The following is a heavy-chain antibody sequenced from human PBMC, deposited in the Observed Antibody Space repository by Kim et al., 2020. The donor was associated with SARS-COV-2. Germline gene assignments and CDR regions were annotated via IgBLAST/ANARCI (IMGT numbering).Heavy chain of an antibody. V-gene: IGHV3-30*18. CDR3: AKESGSGSYYAWTYYYYGMDV. J-gene: IGHJ6*02. Sequence: GGSLRLSCAASGFTFSSYGMHWVRQAPGKGLEWVAVISYDGSNKYYADSVKGRFTISRDNSKNTLYLQMNSLRAEDTAVYYCAKESGSGSYYAWTYYYYGMDVWGQGTMVTVS. D-gene: IGHD3-10*01. CDR2: ISYDGSNK. CDR1: GFTFSSYG.